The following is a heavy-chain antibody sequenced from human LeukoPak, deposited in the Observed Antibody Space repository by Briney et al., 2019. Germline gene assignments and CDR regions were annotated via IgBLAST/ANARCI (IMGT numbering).Heavy chain of an antibody. V-gene: IGHV3-30-3*01. CDR1: GFTFSSYA. D-gene: IGHD6-19*01. J-gene: IGHJ4*02. CDR2: ISYDGSNK. CDR3: ARGKGRSGWYRGVVY. Sequence: GGSLRLSCAASGFTFSSYAMHWVRQAPGKGLEWVAVISYDGSNKYYADSVKGRFTISRDNSKNTLYLQMNSLRAEDTAVYYCARGKGRSGWYRGVVYWGQGTLVTVSS.